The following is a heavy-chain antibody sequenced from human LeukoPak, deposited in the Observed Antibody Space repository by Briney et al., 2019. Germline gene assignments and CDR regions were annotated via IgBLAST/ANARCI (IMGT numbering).Heavy chain of an antibody. V-gene: IGHV1-8*01. CDR2: MNPNSGNT. J-gene: IGHJ4*02. CDR1: GYTFTSYD. CDR3: AMSNYDILTGGVDY. Sequence: GASVKVSCKASGYTFTSYDINWVRQATGQGLEWMGWMNPNSGNTGFAQKFQGRVTMTRNTSISTAYMELSSLRSEDTAVYYCAMSNYDILTGGVDYWGQGTLVTVSS. D-gene: IGHD3-9*01.